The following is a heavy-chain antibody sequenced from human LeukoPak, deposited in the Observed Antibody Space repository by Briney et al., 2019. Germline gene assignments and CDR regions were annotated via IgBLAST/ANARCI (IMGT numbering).Heavy chain of an antibody. CDR3: ASIPPPLKVGGMDV. J-gene: IGHJ6*02. CDR2: IIPILGIA. Sequence: SVKVSCKASGGTFSSYAISWVRQAPGQGLEWMGRIIPILGIANYAQKFQGRVTITADKSTSTAYMELSSLRSEDTAVYYCASIPPPLKVGGMDVWGQGTTVTVSS. V-gene: IGHV1-69*04. CDR1: GGTFSSYA.